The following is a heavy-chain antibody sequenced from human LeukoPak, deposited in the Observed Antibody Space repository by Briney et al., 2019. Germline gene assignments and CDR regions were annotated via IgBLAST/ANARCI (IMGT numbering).Heavy chain of an antibody. V-gene: IGHV3-33*06. CDR2: IWSDKSNK. J-gene: IGHJ4*02. CDR3: AKDAQRGFDYSNSLEY. Sequence: PGGSLRLSCVASGFIFNHHAMHWVRQAPGKGLEWVAVIWSDKSNKFYADSVRGRFTISRDDSRKTVYLQMEKMTAEDTAIYYCAKDAQRGFDYSNSLEYWGQGALVTVAS. D-gene: IGHD4-11*01. CDR1: GFIFNHHA.